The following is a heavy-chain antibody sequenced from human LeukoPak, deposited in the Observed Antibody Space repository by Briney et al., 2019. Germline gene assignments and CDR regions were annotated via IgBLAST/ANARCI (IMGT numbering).Heavy chain of an antibody. CDR3: ARGRGQGYFDY. CDR2: ISWNSGSI. CDR1: GFTFDDYA. J-gene: IGHJ4*02. Sequence: GGSLRLSCAASGFTFDDYAMHWVRQAPGKGLEWVSGISWNSGSIGYADSVKGRFTISRDNAKNSLYLQMNSLRAEHTALYFCARGRGQGYFDYWSQRTLVTVSS. V-gene: IGHV3-9*01.